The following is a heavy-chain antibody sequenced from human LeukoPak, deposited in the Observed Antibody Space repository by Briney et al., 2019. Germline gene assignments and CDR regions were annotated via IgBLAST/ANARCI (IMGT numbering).Heavy chain of an antibody. V-gene: IGHV3-21*01. J-gene: IGHJ4*02. CDR2: ISSSSSYI. D-gene: IGHD1-26*01. CDR3: AREWELLNY. CDR1: GFTFSTYW. Sequence: PGGSLRLSCAASGFTFSTYWMHWVRQAPGKGLVWVSSISSSSSYIYYADSVKGRFTISRDNAKNSLYLQMNSLRAEDTAVYYCAREWELLNYWGQGTLVTVSS.